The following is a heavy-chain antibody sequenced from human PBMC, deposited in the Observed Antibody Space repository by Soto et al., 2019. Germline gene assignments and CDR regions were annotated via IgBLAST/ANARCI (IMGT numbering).Heavy chain of an antibody. Sequence: SETLSLTCAVSGGSISSGDYYWSWIRHPPGKGLEWIGYIYYSGSTYYNPSLKSRVTISVDTSKNQFSLKLSSVTAADTAVYYCARTYDGSGPNSGGYAFDIWGQGTMVTVSS. J-gene: IGHJ3*02. V-gene: IGHV4-30-4*01. D-gene: IGHD3-22*01. CDR3: ARTYDGSGPNSGGYAFDI. CDR1: GGSISSGDYY. CDR2: IYYSGST.